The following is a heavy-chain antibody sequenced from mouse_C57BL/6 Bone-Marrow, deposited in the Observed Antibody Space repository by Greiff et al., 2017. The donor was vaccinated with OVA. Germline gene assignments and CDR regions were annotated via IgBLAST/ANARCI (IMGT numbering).Heavy chain of an antibody. J-gene: IGHJ1*03. CDR1: GYTFTDYE. D-gene: IGHD1-1*01. CDR3: ARRAYYYGLHWYFDV. V-gene: IGHV1-15*01. Sequence: VQLVESGAELVRPGASVTLSCKASGYTFTDYEMHWVKQTPVHGLEWIGAIDPETGGTAYNQKFKGKAILTADKSSSTAYMELRSLTSEDSAVYFCARRAYYYGLHWYFDVWGTGTTVTVSS. CDR2: IDPETGGT.